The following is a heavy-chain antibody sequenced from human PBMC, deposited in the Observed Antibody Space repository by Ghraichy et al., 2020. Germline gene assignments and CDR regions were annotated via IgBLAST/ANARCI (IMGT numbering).Heavy chain of an antibody. CDR3: ARMYYYGSGASYYFDN. V-gene: IGHV4-38-2*01. CDR2: MYHRGST. Sequence: SETLSLTCAVSGYSISSGHYWGWIRQPPGKGLEWIGSMYHRGSTYYNPSLKSRVTISVDTSKNQFSLNLSSVTAADTAVYYCARMYYYGSGASYYFDNWGQGTLVTASS. CDR1: GYSISSGHY. D-gene: IGHD3-10*01. J-gene: IGHJ4*02.